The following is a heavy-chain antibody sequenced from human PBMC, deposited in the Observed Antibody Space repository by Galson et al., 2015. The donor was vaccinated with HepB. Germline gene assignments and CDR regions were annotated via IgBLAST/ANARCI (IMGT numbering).Heavy chain of an antibody. Sequence: SLRLSCAASGFTFNNYWMTWVRQAPGKGLEWVANINQDGGEKKYVESVRGRFTISRDNAKNSLSLQMNSLRAEDTAMYYCVRAVGTFESYWGQGTLVAVSS. CDR3: VRAVGTFESY. CDR2: INQDGGEK. V-gene: IGHV3-7*03. CDR1: GFTFNNYW. D-gene: IGHD4-23*01. J-gene: IGHJ4*02.